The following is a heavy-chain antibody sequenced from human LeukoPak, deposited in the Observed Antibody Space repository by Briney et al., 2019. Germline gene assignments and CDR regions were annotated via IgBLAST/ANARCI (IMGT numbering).Heavy chain of an antibody. Sequence: GGSLRLSCEASGFTFSTYSMNWVRQAPGKGLEWVSSIGTARLYYADSVKGRFTISRDNAKHSLYLQMNSLRDEDTAVYYCARVGSSLERDYWGQGTLVTVSS. CDR1: GFTFSTYS. D-gene: IGHD6-13*01. CDR2: IGTARL. J-gene: IGHJ4*02. CDR3: ARVGSSLERDY. V-gene: IGHV3-21*01.